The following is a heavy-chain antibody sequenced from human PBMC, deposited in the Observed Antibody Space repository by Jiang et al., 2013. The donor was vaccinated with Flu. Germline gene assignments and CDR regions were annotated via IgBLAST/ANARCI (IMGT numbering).Heavy chain of an antibody. J-gene: IGHJ1*01. CDR2: INPSGGST. CDR1: GYSFTGYF. V-gene: IGHV1-46*01. CDR3: ARDNAGLQH. Sequence: SGAEVKEPGASVKISCKASGYSFTGYFIHWVRQAPGQGLEWMGIINPSGGSTGHAQKFQGRVTMTRDTSTRTVHLELSGLRSEDTAVYYCARDNAGLQHWGQGTLVTVSS.